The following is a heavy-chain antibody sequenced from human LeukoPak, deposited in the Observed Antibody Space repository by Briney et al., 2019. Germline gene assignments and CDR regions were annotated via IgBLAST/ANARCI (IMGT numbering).Heavy chain of an antibody. V-gene: IGHV1-8*01. Sequence: ASVKVSCKASGYTFTTYDINWVRQAPGQGLEWMGWMNPNSGNTGYVRKFQGRVTLTRDTSISTAYMGLSSLRSEDTAVYYCARGASRSFDYWGQGTLVTVSS. J-gene: IGHJ4*02. CDR1: GYTFTTYD. CDR3: ARGASRSFDY. CDR2: MNPNSGNT.